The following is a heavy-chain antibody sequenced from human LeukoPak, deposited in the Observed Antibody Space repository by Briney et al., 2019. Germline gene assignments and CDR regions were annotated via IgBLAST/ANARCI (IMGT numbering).Heavy chain of an antibody. J-gene: IGHJ4*02. CDR2: ISGSGGST. Sequence: GGSLRLSCAASGFTFNSYALSWVRQAPGKGLEWVSAISGSGGSTYYADSVKGRFTISRDNSKNTLYLQMNSLRAEDTAVYYCAKDTYSSSWGFDYWGQGTLVTVSS. D-gene: IGHD6-6*01. CDR1: GFTFNSYA. V-gene: IGHV3-23*01. CDR3: AKDTYSSSWGFDY.